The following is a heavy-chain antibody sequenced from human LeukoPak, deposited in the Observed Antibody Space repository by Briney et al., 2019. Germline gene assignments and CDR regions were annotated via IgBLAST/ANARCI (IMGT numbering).Heavy chain of an antibody. V-gene: IGHV1-24*01. D-gene: IGHD4/OR15-4a*01. CDR2: FNPEDGET. CDR3: AIGAAFDPLTLDV. CDR1: GYTLTELS. J-gene: IGHJ4*02. Sequence: ASVKVSCKISGYTLTELSMQWVRQAPGQGLEWMGGFNPEDGETIIAQNFQGGLIVTEDTSSDTGYMELNSLRSEDTAMYYCAIGAAFDPLTLDVWGQGTLVIVSA.